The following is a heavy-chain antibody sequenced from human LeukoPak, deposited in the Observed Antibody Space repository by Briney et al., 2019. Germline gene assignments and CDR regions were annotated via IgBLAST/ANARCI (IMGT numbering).Heavy chain of an antibody. CDR2: ISHNGHNK. CDR3: AKDPGMAVYSYGYDAFDI. J-gene: IGHJ3*02. CDR1: GFTFSSYG. Sequence: GSPRLSCAASGFTFSSYGMHWVCQAPGKGLEWVAVISHNGHNKYSADSVKGRFTISRDNSKNTLYLQMNSLRAEDTAIYYCAKDPGMAVYSYGYDAFDIWGEERMGTVSS. D-gene: IGHD5-18*01. V-gene: IGHV3-30*18.